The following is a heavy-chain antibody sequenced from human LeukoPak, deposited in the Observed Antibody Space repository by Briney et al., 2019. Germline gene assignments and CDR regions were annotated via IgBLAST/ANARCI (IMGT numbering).Heavy chain of an antibody. CDR2: ISPNSGGT. CDR3: ARGGYYDSRNTFDI. D-gene: IGHD3-22*01. V-gene: IGHV1-2*02. CDR1: GYTFTGCY. J-gene: IGHJ3*02. Sequence: ASVKVSCKASGYTFTGCYMHWVRQAPGQGLEWMGWISPNSGGTNYAQKFQGRVTMTRDTSISTAYMELSRLRSDDTAVYYCARGGYYDSRNTFDIWGQGTMVTVSS.